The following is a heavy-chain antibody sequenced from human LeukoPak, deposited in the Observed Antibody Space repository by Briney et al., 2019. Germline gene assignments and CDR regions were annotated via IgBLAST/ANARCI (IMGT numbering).Heavy chain of an antibody. D-gene: IGHD3-10*01. CDR1: GFTFNNYA. CDR3: ARDKYYYDSGNSLRYDH. CDR2: ISPSGDST. V-gene: IGHV3-23*01. J-gene: IGHJ4*02. Sequence: GGSLRLSCAASGFTFNNYAMNWVRQAPGKGLEWVSHISPSGDSTYYADSVKGRFTISRDNAKNSLYLQMNNLRAEDTAVYYCARDKYYYDSGNSLRYDHWGQGTLVTVSS.